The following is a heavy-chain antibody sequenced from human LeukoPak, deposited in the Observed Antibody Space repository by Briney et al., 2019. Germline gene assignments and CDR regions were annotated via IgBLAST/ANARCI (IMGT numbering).Heavy chain of an antibody. CDR2: IIPIFGTA. J-gene: IGHJ3*02. CDR3: ARESRTYLEAFDI. Sequence: ASVTVSFKASGGTFSSYAISWVRPAPGQGREGRGGIIPIFGTANYGKKFQGRVTINADKSTSTAYMELSSLRSEDTAVYYCARESRTYLEAFDIWGQGTMVTVSS. V-gene: IGHV1-69*06. CDR1: GGTFSSYA.